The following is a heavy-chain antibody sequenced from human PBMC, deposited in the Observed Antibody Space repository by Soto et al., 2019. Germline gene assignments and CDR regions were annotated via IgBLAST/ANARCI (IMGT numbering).Heavy chain of an antibody. V-gene: IGHV1-46*01. Sequence: QLVQSGAEVKKPGASVKVSCKASGYTFTSHYMYWVRQAPGQGLEWMGVINPSGGSTSYAQKFQGRLTMTRDTSTSTVYLELSSLRSEDTAVYYCAREVKTTVLTLPYFDYWGQGTLVTVSS. CDR3: AREVKTTVLTLPYFDY. D-gene: IGHD4-17*01. CDR2: INPSGGST. J-gene: IGHJ4*02. CDR1: GYTFTSHY.